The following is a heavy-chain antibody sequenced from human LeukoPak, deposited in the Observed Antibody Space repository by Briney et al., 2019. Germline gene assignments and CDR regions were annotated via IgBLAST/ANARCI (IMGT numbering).Heavy chain of an antibody. J-gene: IGHJ4*02. Sequence: SETLSLTCTVSGGSMSSHYWIWIRQPPGKGLEWIGYIYYSGSTNYNPSLKSRVTISVDTSKNQFSLKLSSVTAADTAVYYCGRHTGSGYYDYWGQGTLVTVSS. CDR3: GRHTGSGYYDY. CDR1: GGSMSSHY. CDR2: IYYSGST. D-gene: IGHD3-22*01. V-gene: IGHV4-59*08.